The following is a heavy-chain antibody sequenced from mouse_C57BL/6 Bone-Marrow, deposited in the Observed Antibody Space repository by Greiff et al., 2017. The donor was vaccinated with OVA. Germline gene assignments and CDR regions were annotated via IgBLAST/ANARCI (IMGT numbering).Heavy chain of an antibody. CDR2: ISSGGSYT. Sequence: DVQLQESGGDLVKPGGSLKLSCAASGFTFSSYGMSWVRQTPDKRLEWVATISSGGSYTYYPDSVKGRFTISRDNAKNTLYLQMSSLKSEDTAMYYCARTGGAFAYWGQGTLVTVSA. V-gene: IGHV5-6*01. CDR1: GFTFSSYG. CDR3: ARTGGAFAY. J-gene: IGHJ3*01. D-gene: IGHD4-1*01.